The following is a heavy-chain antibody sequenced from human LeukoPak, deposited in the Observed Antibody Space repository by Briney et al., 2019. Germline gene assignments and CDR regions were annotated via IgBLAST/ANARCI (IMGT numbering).Heavy chain of an antibody. CDR2: IKTKADGGTT. CDR3: TTAAGPFDH. Sequence: GGSLRLSCAASGFTFSNAWMSWVRQAPGKGLEWVGRIKTKADGGTTDYAAPVKGRFTNSRDVSKNTLYLQMNRLQTEDTAVYYCTTAAGPFDHWGQGTLVTVSS. V-gene: IGHV3-15*01. D-gene: IGHD6-19*01. J-gene: IGHJ4*02. CDR1: GFTFSNAW.